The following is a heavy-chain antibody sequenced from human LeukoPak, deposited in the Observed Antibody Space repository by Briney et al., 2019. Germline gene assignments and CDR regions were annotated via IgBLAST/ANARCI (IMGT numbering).Heavy chain of an antibody. CDR3: ARDCPWFDP. J-gene: IGHJ5*02. V-gene: IGHV4-39*07. CDR2: IYYSGST. Sequence: SETLSLTCTVSGGSISSSRYYWGWIRQPPGKGLEWIGSIYYSGSTYYNPSLKSRVTISVDTSKNPFSLKLSSVTAADTAVYYCARDCPWFDPWGQGTLVTVSS. CDR1: GGSISSSRYY.